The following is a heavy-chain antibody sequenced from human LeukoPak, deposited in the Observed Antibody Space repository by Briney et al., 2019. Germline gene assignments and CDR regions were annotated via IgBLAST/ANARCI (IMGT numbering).Heavy chain of an antibody. Sequence: GSLRLSCAASGFTFSSYSMNWVRQPPGKGLEWIGEINHSGSTNYNPSLKSRVTISVDTSKNQFSLKLSSVTAADTAVYYCARGPYGGKVLGYWGQGTLVTVSS. CDR1: GFTFSSYS. J-gene: IGHJ4*02. CDR2: INHSGST. D-gene: IGHD4-17*01. CDR3: ARGPYGGKVLGY. V-gene: IGHV4-34*01.